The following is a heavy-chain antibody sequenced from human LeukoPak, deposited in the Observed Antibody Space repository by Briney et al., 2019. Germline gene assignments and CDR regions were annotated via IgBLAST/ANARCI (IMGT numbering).Heavy chain of an antibody. J-gene: IGHJ4*02. D-gene: IGHD6-19*01. Sequence: GASVKVSCKASGGTFSTYAITWVRQAPGQGLEWMGGLIPNFGTARGAQKFQGRVTITADESTSTAYMELSSLRSEDTAVYYCARDDRSGQWLVLDYWGQGTLVTVSS. CDR1: GGTFSTYA. CDR2: LIPNFGTA. CDR3: ARDDRSGQWLVLDY. V-gene: IGHV1-69*13.